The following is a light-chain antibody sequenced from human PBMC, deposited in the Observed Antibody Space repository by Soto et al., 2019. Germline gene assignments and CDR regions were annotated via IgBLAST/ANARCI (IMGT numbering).Light chain of an antibody. CDR1: QSVSSSY. J-gene: IGKJ1*01. Sequence: EMVLTQSPGTLSLSPGERATLSCMASQSVSSSYLAWYQQKAGQPPKLLIYWASTRESGVPDRFGGSGSGTEFTLTISSLQAEDVAVYYCQQYYSTPWTFGQGTKVDIK. CDR3: QQYYSTPWT. CDR2: WAS. V-gene: IGKV3-20*01.